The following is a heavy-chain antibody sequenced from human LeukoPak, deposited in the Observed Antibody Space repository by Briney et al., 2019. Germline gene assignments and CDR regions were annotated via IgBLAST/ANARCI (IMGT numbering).Heavy chain of an antibody. CDR2: FDPEDGET. Sequence: GASVKVPCKVSGYTRTELSMHWVRQAPGKGLEWMGGFDPEDGETIYAQRFQGRVTMTEDTSTDTAHMELSSLRSEDTAVYFCALLTTWLGDLLGGWFDPWGQGALITVSS. J-gene: IGHJ5*02. D-gene: IGHD3-10*01. CDR1: GYTRTELS. CDR3: ALLTTWLGDLLGGWFDP. V-gene: IGHV1-24*01.